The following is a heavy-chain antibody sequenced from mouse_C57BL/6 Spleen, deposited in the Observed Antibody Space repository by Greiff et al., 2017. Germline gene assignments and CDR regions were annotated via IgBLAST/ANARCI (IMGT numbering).Heavy chain of an antibody. Sequence: EVQRVESGGGLVKPGGSLKLSCAASGFTFSSYTMSWVRQTPEKRLEWVATISGGGGNTYYPDSVKGRFTISRDNAKNTLYLQMSSLRSEDTALYYCARKPYYYGSSYWYFDVWGTGTTVTVSS. D-gene: IGHD1-1*01. CDR3: ARKPYYYGSSYWYFDV. V-gene: IGHV5-9*01. CDR2: ISGGGGNT. J-gene: IGHJ1*03. CDR1: GFTFSSYT.